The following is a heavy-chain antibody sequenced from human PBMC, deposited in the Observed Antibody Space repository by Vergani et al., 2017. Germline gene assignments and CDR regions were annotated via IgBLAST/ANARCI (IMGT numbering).Heavy chain of an antibody. Sequence: QLQLQESGPGLVKPSETLSLTCSVSGGSISSSSYYWGWIRQPPGKGLEWIGSIYYSGSTYDNPSLKSRVTISGDTAKNQVSLKLSSVTAADTAVYYCARRVTDRAFDIWGQGTMVTVSS. J-gene: IGHJ3*02. CDR2: IYYSGST. CDR1: GGSISSSSYY. D-gene: IGHD5-18*01. CDR3: ARRVTDRAFDI. V-gene: IGHV4-39*01.